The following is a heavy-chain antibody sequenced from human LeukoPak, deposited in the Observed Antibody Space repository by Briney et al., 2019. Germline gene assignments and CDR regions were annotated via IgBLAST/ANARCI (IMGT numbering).Heavy chain of an antibody. D-gene: IGHD1-26*01. CDR1: GFTFSSYA. V-gene: IGHV3-23*01. CDR2: ISGSGGST. J-gene: IGHJ4*02. CDR3: DPNWYSGRYSSFPTLSFDY. Sequence: PGGSLRLSCAAAGFTFSSYAMSWVRQAPGKGLEWVSAISGSGGSTYYADSVKGRFTISRDNSKNTLYLQMNSLRAEDTAVYYCDPNWYSGRYSSFPTLSFDYWGQGTLVTVSS.